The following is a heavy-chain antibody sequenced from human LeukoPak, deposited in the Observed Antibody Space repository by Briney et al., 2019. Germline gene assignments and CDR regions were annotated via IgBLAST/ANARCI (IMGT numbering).Heavy chain of an antibody. CDR3: ARSIGYSSGWYDDY. Sequence: GGSLRLSCAASGFTFSSYGMHWVRQAPGKGLEWVAVIWYDGSNKYYADSAKGRFTISRDNSKNTLYLQMNSLRAEDTAVYYCARSIGYSSGWYDDYWGQGTLVTVSS. D-gene: IGHD6-19*01. CDR1: GFTFSSYG. J-gene: IGHJ4*02. V-gene: IGHV3-33*01. CDR2: IWYDGSNK.